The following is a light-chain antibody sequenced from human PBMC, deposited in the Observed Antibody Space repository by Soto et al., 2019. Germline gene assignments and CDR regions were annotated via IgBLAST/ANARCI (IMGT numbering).Light chain of an antibody. CDR3: TSYYSSTLYV. V-gene: IGLV1-40*01. J-gene: IGLJ1*01. CDR2: GNT. CDR1: SSNIGAGYD. Sequence: QSALTQPPSVSGAPGQRVTISCTGSSSNIGAGYDVQWYQQLPGTAPKLLMYGNTNRPSGVPDRFSGSKSGTSASLTITGLQADFVADYESTSYYSSTLYVFVTG.